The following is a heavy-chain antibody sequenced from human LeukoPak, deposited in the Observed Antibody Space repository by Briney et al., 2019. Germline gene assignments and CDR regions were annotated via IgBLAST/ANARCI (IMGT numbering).Heavy chain of an antibody. CDR1: GGSISSSSYH. D-gene: IGHD4-17*01. CDR2: FYYSGSP. Sequence: KPSETLSLKCTVSGGSISSSSYHWRRIRQPPGKVLQWIGSFYYSGSPYYNPSLTSRVTQSVDTSQNQFALKQPSVTAADTAVDFCACLHHAAVTTSRDSPDYWGQGTLVTVSS. J-gene: IGHJ4*02. CDR3: ACLHHAAVTTSRDSPDY. V-gene: IGHV4-39*01.